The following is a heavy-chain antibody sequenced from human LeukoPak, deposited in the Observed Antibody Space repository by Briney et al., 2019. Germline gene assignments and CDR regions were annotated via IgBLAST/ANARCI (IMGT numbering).Heavy chain of an antibody. CDR2: IYHIGST. CDR1: GGSISSGGYS. CDR3: ARGGDYREFDY. Sequence: SETLSLTCAVSGGSISSGGYSWRWIRQPPGKGLEWIGYIYHIGSTYYNPSLKSRVTISVDRSKNQFSLKLSSVTAADTAVYYCARGGDYREFDYWGQGTLVTVSS. V-gene: IGHV4-30-2*01. D-gene: IGHD4-4*01. J-gene: IGHJ4*02.